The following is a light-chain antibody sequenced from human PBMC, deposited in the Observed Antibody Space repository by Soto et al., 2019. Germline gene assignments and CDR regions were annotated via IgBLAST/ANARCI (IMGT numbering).Light chain of an antibody. Sequence: EIVLTQSPGTLSLSPGERATLSCRASQSVTSNYLAWYQQKPGQAPRLLIFGASSRATGIPDRFSGSGSGTDFTLTISRLEPEDFAVYYCQQHGSSPYTFGQGPKLEI. J-gene: IGKJ2*01. V-gene: IGKV3-20*01. CDR2: GAS. CDR3: QQHGSSPYT. CDR1: QSVTSNY.